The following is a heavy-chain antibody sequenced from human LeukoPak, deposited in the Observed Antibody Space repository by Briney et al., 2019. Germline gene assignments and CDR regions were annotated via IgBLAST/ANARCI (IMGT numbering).Heavy chain of an antibody. CDR3: AKDWSYHYTVDY. CDR1: GFTFSSYA. Sequence: GGSLRLSCAASGFTFSSYAMTWVRQAPGKGLEWVSTISGSGGDTYYADSVKGRFTISRDNSKNTLYLQMNSLRPEDTAVYYCAKDWSYHYTVDYWGQGTLVTVSS. D-gene: IGHD3-16*02. V-gene: IGHV3-23*01. CDR2: ISGSGGDT. J-gene: IGHJ4*02.